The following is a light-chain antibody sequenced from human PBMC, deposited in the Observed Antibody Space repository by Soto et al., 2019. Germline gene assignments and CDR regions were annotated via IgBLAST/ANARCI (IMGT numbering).Light chain of an antibody. CDR3: QQYGSSPVT. J-gene: IGKJ4*01. V-gene: IGKV3-20*01. CDR2: GAS. CDR1: QSLSSTY. Sequence: EIVLTQSPGTLSLSPGERATLSCRASQSLSSTYLAWYQQKPGQAPRLLIYGASSRATGIPDRFSGSGSGTDFTLTISRLEPEDFAVYYCQQYGSSPVTFGRGTRVEIK.